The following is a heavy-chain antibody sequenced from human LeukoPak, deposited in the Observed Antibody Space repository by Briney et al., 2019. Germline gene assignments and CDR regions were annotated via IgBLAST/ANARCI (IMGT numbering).Heavy chain of an antibody. CDR3: ARVGSGYDYDY. D-gene: IGHD5-12*01. V-gene: IGHV4-59*08. Sequence: SETLSLTCTVSGGSISSYYWSWIRQPPGKGLEWIGYIYYSGTTNSNPSLRSRVTISVDTSKNQFSLKLSSVTAADTAVYYCARVGSGYDYDYWGQGTLVTVSS. J-gene: IGHJ4*02. CDR2: IYYSGTT. CDR1: GGSISSYY.